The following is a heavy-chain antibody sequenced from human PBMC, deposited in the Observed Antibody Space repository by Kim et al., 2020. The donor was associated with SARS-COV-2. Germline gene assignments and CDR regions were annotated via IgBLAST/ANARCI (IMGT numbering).Heavy chain of an antibody. V-gene: IGHV3-30*18. CDR2: ISYDGSNK. D-gene: IGHD3-22*01. CDR1: GFTFSSYG. Sequence: GGSLRLSCAASGFTFSSYGMHWVRQAPGKGLEWVAVISYDGSNKYYADSVKGRFTISRDNSKNTLYLQMNSLRAEDTAVYYCAKDQDYYYDRRPEYYFDYWGQGTLVTVSS. CDR3: AKDQDYYYDRRPEYYFDY. J-gene: IGHJ4*02.